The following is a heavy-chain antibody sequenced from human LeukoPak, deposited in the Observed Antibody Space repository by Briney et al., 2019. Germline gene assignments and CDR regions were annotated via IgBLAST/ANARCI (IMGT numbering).Heavy chain of an antibody. V-gene: IGHV1-46*01. Sequence: ASVKVSRKASGYTFTSYYMHWVRQAPGQGLEWMGIINPSGGSTSYAQKFQGRVTMTRDTSTSTVYMELSSLRSEDTAVYYCARDSSSWGFDYWGQGTLVTVSS. J-gene: IGHJ4*02. CDR3: ARDSSSWGFDY. D-gene: IGHD6-13*01. CDR1: GYTFTSYY. CDR2: INPSGGST.